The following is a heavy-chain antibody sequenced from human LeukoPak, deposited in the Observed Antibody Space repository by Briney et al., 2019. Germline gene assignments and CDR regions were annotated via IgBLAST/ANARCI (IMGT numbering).Heavy chain of an antibody. CDR3: ARDNSVGDVAWWFDP. CDR1: GYTFTSYY. Sequence: ASVKVSCKASGYTFTSYYMHWVRQAPGQGLEWMGIINPSGGSTSYAQKFQGRVTMTRDMSTSTVYMELRSLRAEDTAVYYCARDNSVGDVAWWFDPWGQGTLVTVSS. J-gene: IGHJ5*02. CDR2: INPSGGST. D-gene: IGHD1-26*01. V-gene: IGHV1-46*01.